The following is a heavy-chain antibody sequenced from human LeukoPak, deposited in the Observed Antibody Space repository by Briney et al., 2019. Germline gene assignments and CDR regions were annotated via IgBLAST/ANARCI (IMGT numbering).Heavy chain of an antibody. CDR2: IKPNGSEK. CDR3: ARGRMAVAGSYEY. J-gene: IGHJ4*02. CDR1: GITLGSSW. Sequence: GALRLSCAPAGITLGSSWISSVPQAPGKGQESGATIKPNGSEKYYVDSVKGRFTVYRDNAKNSLFLEMNSLRPEDTAVYYCARGRMAVAGSYEYWGQGALVTVSA. V-gene: IGHV3-7*05. D-gene: IGHD6-19*01.